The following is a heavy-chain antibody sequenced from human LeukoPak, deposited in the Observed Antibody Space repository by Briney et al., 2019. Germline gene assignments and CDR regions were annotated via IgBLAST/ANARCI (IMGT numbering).Heavy chain of an antibody. V-gene: IGHV3-74*01. J-gene: IGHJ4*02. Sequence: PGGSLRLSCAPSVVTFTNNWTCSVRQAPGEGLVWVSRIKSDGSIISYADSVKGKFTISRDNAKNTLYLQTNSLRAEDTAVYYCGRGASDTYYSGNFYPIDYWGQGTLVTVSS. D-gene: IGHD1-26*01. CDR3: GRGASDTYYSGNFYPIDY. CDR1: VVTFTNNW. CDR2: IKSDGSII.